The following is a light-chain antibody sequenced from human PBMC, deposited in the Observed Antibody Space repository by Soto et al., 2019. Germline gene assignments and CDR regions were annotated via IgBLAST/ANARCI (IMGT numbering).Light chain of an antibody. CDR1: SSDVGGYNY. CDR3: SSYTSGSTLV. CDR2: DVS. J-gene: IGLJ2*01. V-gene: IGLV2-14*01. Sequence: QSALTQPASVSGSPGQSITISCTGTSSDVGGYNYVSWYQQHPGKAPKLMIYDVSNRPSGVSNGFSGSKSGNTASLTISGLQAEEEADYYCSSYTSGSTLVFGGGSKLTVL.